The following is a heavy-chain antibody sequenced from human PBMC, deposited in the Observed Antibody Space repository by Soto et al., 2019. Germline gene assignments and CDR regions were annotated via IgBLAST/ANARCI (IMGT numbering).Heavy chain of an antibody. CDR3: AREPMYYYDSSGYYSRYFDP. V-gene: IGHV1-2*04. D-gene: IGHD3-22*01. CDR2: INPNSGGT. Sequence: ASVKVSCKASGYTFTGYYMHWVRQAPGQGLEWMGWINPNSGGTNYAQKFQGWVTMTRDTSISTAYMELSRLRSDDTAVYYCAREPMYYYDSSGYYSRYFDPWGRGTLVTVSS. J-gene: IGHJ2*01. CDR1: GYTFTGYY.